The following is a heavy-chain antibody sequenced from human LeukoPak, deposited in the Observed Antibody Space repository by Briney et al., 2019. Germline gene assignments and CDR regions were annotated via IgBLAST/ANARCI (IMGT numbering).Heavy chain of an antibody. J-gene: IGHJ4*02. CDR1: GFTFDDYT. D-gene: IGHD6-13*01. Sequence: GGSLRLSCAAAGFTFDDYTMHWVRQAAGKGLEWISLITWDGSRRYYAGSVKGRFTISRDNSKNSLYLQMKSLRTEDTALYYCAKGPTYSSSWYAALDNWGQGTLVTVSS. CDR3: AKGPTYSSSWYAALDN. V-gene: IGHV3-43*01. CDR2: ITWDGSRR.